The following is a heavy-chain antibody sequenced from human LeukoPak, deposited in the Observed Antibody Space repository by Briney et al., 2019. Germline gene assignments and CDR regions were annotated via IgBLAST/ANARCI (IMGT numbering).Heavy chain of an antibody. J-gene: IGHJ5*02. CDR1: GYTFTSYA. D-gene: IGHD1-26*01. CDR2: INPNSGGT. CDR3: ARGLWELGGGHWFDP. Sequence: ASVKVSCKASGYTFTSYAMHWVRQAPGQGLEWMGWINPNSGGTNYAQKFQGRVTMTRDTSISTAYMELSRLRSDDTAVYYCARGLWELGGGHWFDPWGQGTLVTVSS. V-gene: IGHV1-2*02.